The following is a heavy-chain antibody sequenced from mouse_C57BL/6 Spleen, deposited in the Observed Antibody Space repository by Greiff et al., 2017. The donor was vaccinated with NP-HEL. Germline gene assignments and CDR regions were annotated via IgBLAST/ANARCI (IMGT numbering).Heavy chain of an antibody. Sequence: EVKLQESGPVLVKPGASVKMSCKASGYTFTDYYMNWVKQSPGKSLEWIGVINPYNGGTSYNQKFKGKATLTVDKSSSTAYMELNSLTSEDSAVYYCARKGGYDYGYFDVWGTGTTVTVSS. V-gene: IGHV1-19*01. D-gene: IGHD2-4*01. CDR1: GYTFTDYY. CDR3: ARKGGYDYGYFDV. CDR2: INPYNGGT. J-gene: IGHJ1*03.